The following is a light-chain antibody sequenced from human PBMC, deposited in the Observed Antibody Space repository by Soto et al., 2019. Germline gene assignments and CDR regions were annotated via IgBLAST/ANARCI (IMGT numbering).Light chain of an antibody. Sequence: QSVLTQPPSASGSPGQSVTISCTGTSSDVGGYNYVSWYQQYPGRAPKLTIYEVTKRPSGVPDRFSGSKSGNTASLTVSGLQAEDEADYYCSSYAASNNFYFVFGGGTQLTV. CDR2: EVT. V-gene: IGLV2-8*01. CDR3: SSYAASNNFYFV. J-gene: IGLJ3*02. CDR1: SSDVGGYNY.